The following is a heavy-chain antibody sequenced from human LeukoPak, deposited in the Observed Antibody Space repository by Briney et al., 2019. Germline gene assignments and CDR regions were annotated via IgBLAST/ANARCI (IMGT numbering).Heavy chain of an antibody. Sequence: GGSLRLSCAASGFTFSSYAMSGVRQAPGKGLEWVSDISGSGGSTYYADSVKGRFTIYRDNSKNTLYLQRNSLIAEDTAVYYCAKDLGVVVPAERYNWFDPWGQGTLVTVSS. V-gene: IGHV3-23*01. CDR1: GFTFSSYA. D-gene: IGHD2-2*01. CDR2: ISGSGGST. CDR3: AKDLGVVVPAERYNWFDP. J-gene: IGHJ5*02.